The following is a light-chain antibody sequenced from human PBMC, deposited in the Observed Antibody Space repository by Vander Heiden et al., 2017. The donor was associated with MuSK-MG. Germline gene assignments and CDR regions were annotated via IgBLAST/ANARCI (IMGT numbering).Light chain of an antibody. CDR2: DAS. CDR1: HDIGNY. Sequence: IQMTQSPSSLSAFVGDRVTSTCQSSHDIGNYLAWYQHKTGKAPKLLLSDASKSETGVPSRFSGGGSGTHFTLTMSSLQPEHLATYYCQQVDNLPLTFGGGTKVDIK. V-gene: IGKV1-33*01. CDR3: QQVDNLPLT. J-gene: IGKJ4*01.